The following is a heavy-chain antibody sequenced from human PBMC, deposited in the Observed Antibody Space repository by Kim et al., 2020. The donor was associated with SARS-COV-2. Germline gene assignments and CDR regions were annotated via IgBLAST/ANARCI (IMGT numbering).Heavy chain of an antibody. V-gene: IGHV1-69*01. J-gene: IGHJ4*02. CDR3: ARGKRGTMVRGVTLDY. Sequence: FQGRVTITADESTSAAYMELSSLRSEDTAVYYCARGKRGTMVRGVTLDYWGQGTLVTVSS. D-gene: IGHD3-10*01.